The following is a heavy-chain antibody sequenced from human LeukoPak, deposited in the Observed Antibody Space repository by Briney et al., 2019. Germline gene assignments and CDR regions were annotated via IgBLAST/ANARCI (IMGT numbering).Heavy chain of an antibody. D-gene: IGHD5-12*01. CDR2: INPNSGVT. J-gene: IGHJ4*02. CDR1: GYSFTGYY. CDR3: ATTRVTTTRLDY. V-gene: IGHV1-2*02. Sequence: ASVKVTCTASGYSFTGYYIYWVRQAPGQGLEWMGWINPNSGVTNYEQKFQGRVTMTRDTSISTAYIELTSLRSDDTAVYYCATTRVTTTRLDYWGEGTLVTVSS.